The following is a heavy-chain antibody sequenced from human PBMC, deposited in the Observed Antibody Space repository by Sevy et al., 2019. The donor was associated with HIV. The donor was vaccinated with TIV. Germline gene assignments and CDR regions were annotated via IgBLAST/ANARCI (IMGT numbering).Heavy chain of an antibody. D-gene: IGHD1-26*01. CDR2: IYYNGHI. V-gene: IGHV4-59*08. CDR3: AGENAWGRGYS. CDR1: GGSITSLY. Sequence: SETLSLTCTVSGGSITSLYWNWIRQPSGKGLEWIANIYYNGHINYNPSLKSRVTLSLDTSKNQFSLRLSSVTAADTAMYYCAGENAWGRGYSWGQGTLVTVS. J-gene: IGHJ4*02.